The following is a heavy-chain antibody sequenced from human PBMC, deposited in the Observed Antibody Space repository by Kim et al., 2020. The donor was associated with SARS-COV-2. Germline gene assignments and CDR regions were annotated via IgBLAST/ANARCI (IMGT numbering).Heavy chain of an antibody. V-gene: IGHV3-23*01. J-gene: IGHJ5*02. Sequence: STYYTASVKGRFTISRDNSKNTLYLQMNSLRAEDTAVYYCARTHQTGWFDPWGQGTLVTVSS. CDR3: ARTHQTGWFDP. CDR2: ST.